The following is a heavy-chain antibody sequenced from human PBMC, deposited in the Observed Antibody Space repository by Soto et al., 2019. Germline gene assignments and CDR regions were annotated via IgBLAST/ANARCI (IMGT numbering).Heavy chain of an antibody. D-gene: IGHD4-17*01. CDR3: ARFSWYDGDSITNYYMDF. J-gene: IGHJ6*03. Sequence: SETLSLTCTVSGGSISSGGHYWNWIRQHPGKGLEWIGYISYTGNTYYTPSLTSRAAISGDTSKNQISLKLSFVTAADTAVYYCARFSWYDGDSITNYYMDFWGSGATVTVSS. V-gene: IGHV4-39*01. CDR2: ISYTGNT. CDR1: GGSISSGGHY.